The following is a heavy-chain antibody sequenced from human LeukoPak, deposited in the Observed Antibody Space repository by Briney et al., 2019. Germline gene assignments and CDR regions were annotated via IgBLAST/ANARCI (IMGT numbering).Heavy chain of an antibody. D-gene: IGHD4-17*01. CDR3: ARVGYGYYTAFDI. CDR2: IYHSGRT. V-gene: IGHV4-30-2*01. CDR1: GGSISSGGYS. J-gene: IGHJ3*02. Sequence: SQTLSLTCAVSGGSISSGGYSWSWIRQPPGKGLEWIGYIYHSGRTYYNPSLKSRVTISVDRSKNQFSLKLSSVTAADTAVYYCARVGYGYYTAFDIWGQGTMVTVSS.